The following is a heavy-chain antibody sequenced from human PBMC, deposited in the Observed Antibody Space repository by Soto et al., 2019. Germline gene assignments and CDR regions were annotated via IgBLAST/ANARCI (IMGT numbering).Heavy chain of an antibody. CDR3: AKVITMVRDPEPT. V-gene: IGHV3-23*01. CDR2: ISGSGGST. D-gene: IGHD3-10*01. Sequence: GGSLRLSCAASGFTFSSYAMSWVCQAPGKGLEWVSAISGSGGSTYYADSVKGRFTISRDNSKNTLYLQMNSLRADDTAVYYCAKVITMVRDPEPTWGQGTLVTVSS. CDR1: GFTFSSYA. J-gene: IGHJ5*02.